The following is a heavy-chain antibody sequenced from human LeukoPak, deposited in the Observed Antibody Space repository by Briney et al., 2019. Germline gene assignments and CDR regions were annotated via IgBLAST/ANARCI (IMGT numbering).Heavy chain of an antibody. D-gene: IGHD1-26*01. J-gene: IGHJ5*02. CDR1: GFTVSGTY. V-gene: IGHV3-53*01. CDR3: ARDTYYSGSYIWFDP. Sequence: GGSLRLSCAASGFTVSGTYMSWVRQAAGKGWEWVSTIFDAGRTTYADSVKGRFTISRDNSRNTLSLQMNNLRAEDTATYYCARDTYYSGSYIWFDPRGQGTLVTVSS. CDR2: IFDAGRT.